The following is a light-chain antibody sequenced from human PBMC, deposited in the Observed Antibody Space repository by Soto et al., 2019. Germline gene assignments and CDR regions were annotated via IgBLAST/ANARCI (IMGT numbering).Light chain of an antibody. J-gene: IGKJ2*01. CDR1: ASISSW. CDR3: QHYNGDSRT. CDR2: KAS. Sequence: DIQMTQSPSTLSASVGDTVTITCRASASISSWLAWHQQKPGKAPNLLTYKASSLESGVPSRFRGSGSGTEFTLTISSLQPDDFATYYCQHYNGDSRTFGQGTKLEIK. V-gene: IGKV1-5*03.